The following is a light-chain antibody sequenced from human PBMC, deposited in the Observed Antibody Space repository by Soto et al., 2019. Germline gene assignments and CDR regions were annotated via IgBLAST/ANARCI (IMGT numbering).Light chain of an antibody. J-gene: IGKJ4*01. V-gene: IGKV1-12*01. CDR2: AAS. Sequence: DIPMTQSPSSVSASVGDRVTITCRASQAINSWLAWYQQRPGKAPKLLIYAASNLQSGVPSRFTGRGSGTDFTLTIRSLQPEDFATYYCQQSSNFPLTFGGGTRVEIK. CDR1: QAINSW. CDR3: QQSSNFPLT.